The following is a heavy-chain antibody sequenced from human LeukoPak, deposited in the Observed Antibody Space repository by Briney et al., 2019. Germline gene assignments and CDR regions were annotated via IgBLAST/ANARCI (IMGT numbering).Heavy chain of an antibody. D-gene: IGHD6-13*01. J-gene: IGHJ4*02. CDR1: GFTFSSYE. V-gene: IGHV3-48*03. CDR3: ARVGVLSSSWLLY. Sequence: GGSLRLSCAASGFTFSSYEMNWVRQAPGKGLAWISYISSSGSTMYYADSVKGRFTISRDNAKNSLYLQMNSLRAADTAVYYCARVGVLSSSWLLYWGQGTLVTVSS. CDR2: ISSSGSTM.